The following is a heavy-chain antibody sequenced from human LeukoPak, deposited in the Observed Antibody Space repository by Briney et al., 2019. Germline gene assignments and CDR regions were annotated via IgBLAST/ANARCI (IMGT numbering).Heavy chain of an antibody. CDR2: IYISGST. D-gene: IGHD6-19*01. CDR1: GGSITSGTYY. V-gene: IGHV4-61*02. CDR3: ARGGKIAVAGTFIKFDY. Sequence: SETLSLTCTVSGGSITSGTYYWSWIRQPAGKALEWIGRIYISGSTNYNPSLKSRVTISVDMSKNQFSLKLSSVTAADTAVYYCARGGKIAVAGTFIKFDYWGQGTLVTVSS. J-gene: IGHJ4*02.